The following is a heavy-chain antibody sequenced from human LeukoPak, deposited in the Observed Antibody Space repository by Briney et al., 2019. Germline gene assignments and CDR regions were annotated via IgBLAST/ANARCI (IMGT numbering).Heavy chain of an antibody. CDR2: IYNDGGT. V-gene: IGHV3-53*01. CDR3: ARLYYDILTAIRN. Sequence: PGGSLRLSCAASGFTVRSNYMSWVRQAPGKELEWVSIIYNDGGTYYADSVKGRFTISRDNSKNTLFLQMNSLRAEDTAVYFCARLYYDILTAIRNWGQGTLVTVSS. J-gene: IGHJ4*02. CDR1: GFTVRSNY. D-gene: IGHD3-9*01.